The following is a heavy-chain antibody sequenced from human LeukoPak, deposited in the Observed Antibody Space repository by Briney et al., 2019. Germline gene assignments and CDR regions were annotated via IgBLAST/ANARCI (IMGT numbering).Heavy chain of an antibody. Sequence: PGGSLRLSCAASGFSFSSYEMNWVRQAPGKGLEWVSYISSSGSTIYYAGSVKGRFTISRDNAKNSLYLQMNSLRAEDTAVYYCARDISGSYYYFDYWGQGTLVTVSS. J-gene: IGHJ4*02. CDR1: GFSFSSYE. D-gene: IGHD1-26*01. CDR3: ARDISGSYYYFDY. CDR2: ISSSGSTI. V-gene: IGHV3-48*03.